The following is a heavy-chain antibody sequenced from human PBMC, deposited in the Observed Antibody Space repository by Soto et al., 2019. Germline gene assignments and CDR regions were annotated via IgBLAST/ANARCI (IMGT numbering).Heavy chain of an antibody. J-gene: IGHJ4*02. V-gene: IGHV3-23*01. CDR2: ISGSDGKT. D-gene: IGHD3-3*01. CDR3: ARWSYLDY. CDR1: GFSFGSYA. Sequence: GGSLRLSCAASGFSFGSYALSWVRQAPGKGLEWVSTISGSDGKTFYADSVKGRFSISRDTSQSTLYLQMNSLRADDTTMYYCARWSYLDYWGQGTRVTVSS.